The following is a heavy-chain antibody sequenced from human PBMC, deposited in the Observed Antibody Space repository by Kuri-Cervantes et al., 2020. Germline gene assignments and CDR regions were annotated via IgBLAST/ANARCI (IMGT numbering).Heavy chain of an antibody. CDR1: GGTFSSYA. J-gene: IGHJ6*02. V-gene: IGHV1-69*05. CDR3: ARDSGTVTTGSYYYYGMDV. CDR2: IIPIFGTA. D-gene: IGHD4-17*01. Sequence: SVKVSCKASGGTFSSYAISWVRQAPGQGLEWMGGIIPIFGTANYAQKFQGRVTMTRDTSTSTVYTELSSLRSEDTAVYYCARDSGTVTTGSYYYYGMDVWGQGTTVTVSS.